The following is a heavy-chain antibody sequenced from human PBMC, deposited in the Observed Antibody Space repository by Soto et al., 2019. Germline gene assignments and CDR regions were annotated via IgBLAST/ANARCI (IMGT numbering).Heavy chain of an antibody. V-gene: IGHV1-18*04. D-gene: IGHD6-13*01. CDR3: ARGIAAAGTGDYYYGMDV. Sequence: ASVKVSCKASGYTFTSYGISWVRQAPGQGLEWMGWISAYNGNTNYAQKLQGRVTMTTDTSTSTAYMELRSLRSDDTAVYYCARGIAAAGTGDYYYGMDVWGQGTTVTVYS. J-gene: IGHJ6*02. CDR2: ISAYNGNT. CDR1: GYTFTSYG.